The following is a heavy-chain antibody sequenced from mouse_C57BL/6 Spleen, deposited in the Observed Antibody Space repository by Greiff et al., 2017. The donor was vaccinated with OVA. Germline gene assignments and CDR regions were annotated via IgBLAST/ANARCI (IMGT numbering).Heavy chain of an antibody. D-gene: IGHD1-1*01. J-gene: IGHJ2*01. CDR3: ASYYGSSHYFDY. V-gene: IGHV1-82*01. CDR1: GYAFRSSW. CDR2: IYPGDGDT. Sequence: VQLQQSGPELVKPGASVKISCKASGYAFRSSWMNWVKQRPGKGLEWIGRIYPGDGDTNYNGKFKGKATLTADKSSSTAYMQLSSLTSEDSAVYFCASYYGSSHYFDYWGQGTTLTVSS.